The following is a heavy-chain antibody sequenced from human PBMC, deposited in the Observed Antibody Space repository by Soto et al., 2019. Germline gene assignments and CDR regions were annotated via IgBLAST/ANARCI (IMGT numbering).Heavy chain of an antibody. J-gene: IGHJ4*02. CDR3: TRVSANYHFDY. Sequence: GGSLRLSCAASGFSSNDHYMDWVRQAPGKGLEWVGRTRNRANRYTTEYAASVKGRFIISRDESKNSISLQMDSLKTEDTAVYYCTRVSANYHFDYWGQGTLVTVSS. CDR2: TRNRANRYTT. D-gene: IGHD4-4*01. V-gene: IGHV3-72*01. CDR1: GFSSNDHY.